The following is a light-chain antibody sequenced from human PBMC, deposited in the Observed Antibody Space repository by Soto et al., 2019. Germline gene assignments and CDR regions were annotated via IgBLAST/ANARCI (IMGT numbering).Light chain of an antibody. CDR1: QSVSSY. V-gene: IGKV3-11*01. CDR2: DAS. Sequence: EIVLTQSPATLSLSPGERATLSCRASQSVSSYLAWYQQKPGQAPRLLIYDASKRATGLPARFSGSGSGTDFPLTISSLEPEDFAVYYCQQRSNWPPVTFGQGTRLEIK. J-gene: IGKJ5*01. CDR3: QQRSNWPPVT.